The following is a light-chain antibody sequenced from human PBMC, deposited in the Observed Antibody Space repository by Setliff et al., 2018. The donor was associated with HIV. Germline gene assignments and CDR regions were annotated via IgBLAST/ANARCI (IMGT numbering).Light chain of an antibody. CDR1: SSDIGAYNY. V-gene: IGLV2-14*01. CDR3: SSYTSRSTLVG. Sequence: QSALAQPASVSGSPGQSITISCTGTSSDIGAYNYVSWYQQHPGKAPKLMIYEVTNRPSGVSNRFSGSKSGNTASLTISGLQAEDEADYYCSSYTSRSTLVGFGGGTKVTVL. J-gene: IGLJ2*01. CDR2: EVT.